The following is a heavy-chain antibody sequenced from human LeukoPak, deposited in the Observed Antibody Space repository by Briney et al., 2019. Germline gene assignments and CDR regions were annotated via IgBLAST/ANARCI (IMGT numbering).Heavy chain of an antibody. J-gene: IGHJ4*02. D-gene: IGHD5-18*01. V-gene: IGHV3-15*01. CDR1: GFTFNKVW. CDR2: IKSKKDGGTT. CDR3: ATDPLLTQPDFDH. Sequence: PGGSLRLSCAASGFTFNKVWMSWVRQAPGKGLEWIARIKSKKDGGTTDYAVPVKGRFTVSREDSENTLYLQMSSLQTEDTAVYYCATDPLLTQPDFDHWGQGTLVTVAS.